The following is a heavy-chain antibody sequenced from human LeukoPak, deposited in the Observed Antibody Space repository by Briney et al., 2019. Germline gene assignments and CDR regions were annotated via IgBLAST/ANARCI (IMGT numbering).Heavy chain of an antibody. J-gene: IGHJ4*02. CDR1: GFTIISYG. CDR3: AKGGVAGPASRGGAVCAY. Sequence: GGSLRLSCSASGFTIISYGRNWVGQAPGKGLEWVAFIRYDGSNKYYADSVKGRFTISRDNSKNTVYLQMNSLRAEDTAVYYCAKGGVAGPASRGGAVCAYWGQGTLVTVSS. D-gene: IGHD2-2*01. CDR2: IRYDGSNK. V-gene: IGHV3-30*02.